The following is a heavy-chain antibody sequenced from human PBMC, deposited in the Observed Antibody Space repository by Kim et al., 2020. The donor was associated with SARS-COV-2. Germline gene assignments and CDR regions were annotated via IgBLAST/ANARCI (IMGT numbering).Heavy chain of an antibody. Sequence: SETLSLTCTVSGGSISSYYWSWIRQPPGKGLEWIGYIYYSGSTNYNPSLKSRVTISVDTSKNQFSLKLSSVTAADTAVYYCARHFSTVVTAGFDYWGQGTLVTVSS. V-gene: IGHV4-59*08. CDR1: GGSISSYY. CDR3: ARHFSTVVTAGFDY. CDR2: IYYSGST. D-gene: IGHD4-17*01. J-gene: IGHJ4*02.